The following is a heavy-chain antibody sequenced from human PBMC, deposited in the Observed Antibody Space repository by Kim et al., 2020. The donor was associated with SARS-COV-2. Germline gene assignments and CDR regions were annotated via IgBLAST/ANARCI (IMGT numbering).Heavy chain of an antibody. J-gene: IGHJ4*02. CDR3: ARSGVYSSGWKYYFDY. D-gene: IGHD6-19*01. Sequence: SETLSLTCAVSGGSISSSNWWSWVRQPPGKGLEWIGEIYHGGSTNYNPSLKSRVTISVDKSKNQFSLKLSSVTAADTAVYYCARSGVYSSGWKYYFDYWGQGTLVTVSS. CDR2: IYHGGST. CDR1: GGSISSSNW. V-gene: IGHV4-4*02.